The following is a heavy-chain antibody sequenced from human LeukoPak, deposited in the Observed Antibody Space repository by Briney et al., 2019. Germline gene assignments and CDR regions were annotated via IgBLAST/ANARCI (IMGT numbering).Heavy chain of an antibody. J-gene: IGHJ4*02. CDR1: GFTFSDYY. D-gene: IGHD6-13*01. CDR2: ISSSGSTI. CDR3: ARDLIAAAGGGENYFDY. V-gene: IGHV3-11*04. Sequence: PGGSLRLSCAASGFTFSDYYMSWIRQAPGKGLEWVSYISSSGSTIYYADSVKGRVTISRDKAKNSLYMQMNSLRAEDTAVYYCARDLIAAAGGGENYFDYWGQGTLVTVSS.